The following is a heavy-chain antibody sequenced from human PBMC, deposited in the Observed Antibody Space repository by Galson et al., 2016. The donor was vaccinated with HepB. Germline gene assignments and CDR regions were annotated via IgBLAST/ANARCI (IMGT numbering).Heavy chain of an antibody. CDR3: AKPGAATYDFDY. CDR2: ISGSGGST. D-gene: IGHD3-10*01. J-gene: IGHJ4*02. Sequence: SLRLSCAASGFTLRSYAMSWVRQAPGKGLEWVSAISGSGGSTYYADSVEGRFTISRDNSKNTLYLQMNSLRAEDTAVYYCAKPGAATYDFDYWGQGTLVTVSS. V-gene: IGHV3-23*01. CDR1: GFTLRSYA.